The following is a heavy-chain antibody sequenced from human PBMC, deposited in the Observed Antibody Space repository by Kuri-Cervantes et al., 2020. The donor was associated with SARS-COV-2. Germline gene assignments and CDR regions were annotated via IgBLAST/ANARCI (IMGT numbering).Heavy chain of an antibody. CDR2: ISYDGSNK. J-gene: IGHJ4*02. V-gene: IGHV3-30-3*01. Sequence: GGSLRLSCAASGFTFSSYAMHWVRQAPGKGLEWVAVISYDGSNKYYADSVKGRFTISRDNSKNTLYLQMNSLRAEDTAVYYCARGAGGWTISNFDYWGQGTLVTVSS. CDR1: GFTFSSYA. CDR3: ARGAGGWTISNFDY. D-gene: IGHD3-9*01.